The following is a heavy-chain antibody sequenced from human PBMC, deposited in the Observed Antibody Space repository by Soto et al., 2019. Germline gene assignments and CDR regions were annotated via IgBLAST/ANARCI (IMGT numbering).Heavy chain of an antibody. D-gene: IGHD4-17*01. CDR1: GGSFSGYY. Sequence: SETLSLTCAVYGGSFSGYYWSWIRQPPGKGLEWIGEINHSGSTNYNPSLKSRVTISVDTSKNQFSLKLSSVTAADTTVYYCARGQYPHHGDHIDYWGQGTLVTVSS. J-gene: IGHJ4*02. CDR3: ARGQYPHHGDHIDY. CDR2: INHSGST. V-gene: IGHV4-34*01.